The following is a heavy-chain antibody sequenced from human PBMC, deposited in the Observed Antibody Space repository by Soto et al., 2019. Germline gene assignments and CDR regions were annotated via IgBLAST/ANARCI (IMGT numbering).Heavy chain of an antibody. J-gene: IGHJ4*02. CDR2: IIPIFGTA. V-gene: IGHV1-69*01. D-gene: IGHD3-22*01. CDR1: GGTFSSYA. Sequence: QVQLVQSGAEVKKPGSSVKVSCKASGGTFSSYAISWVRQAPGQGLEWMGGIIPIFGTANYAQKFQGRVTITADESTSTAYMGLSSLRSEDTAVYYCARGQENDYDSSGYYYASFDYWGQGTLVTVSS. CDR3: ARGQENDYDSSGYYYASFDY.